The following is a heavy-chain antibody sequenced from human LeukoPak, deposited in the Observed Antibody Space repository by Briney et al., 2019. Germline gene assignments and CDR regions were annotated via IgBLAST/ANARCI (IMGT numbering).Heavy chain of an antibody. J-gene: IGHJ4*02. CDR1: GYTFTTYN. Sequence: ASVKVSCKASGYTFTTYNINWVRQAPGQGLEWMGWISGYNGNTNYAQKLQGRVTMTTDTSTSTAYMELRSLRSDDTAVYYCARDMAVAFFDYWGQGTLVTVSS. D-gene: IGHD6-19*01. CDR2: ISGYNGNT. V-gene: IGHV1-18*01. CDR3: ARDMAVAFFDY.